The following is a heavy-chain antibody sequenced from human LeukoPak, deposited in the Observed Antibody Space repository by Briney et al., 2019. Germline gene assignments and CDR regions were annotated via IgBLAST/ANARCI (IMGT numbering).Heavy chain of an antibody. D-gene: IGHD6-19*01. J-gene: IGHJ4*02. CDR1: GASTSTSGYY. V-gene: IGHV4-61*08. CDR3: ARGSRQWLLQAEPCLDY. CDR2: IYYSGST. Sequence: SETLSLTCTVSGASTSTSGYYWGWIRQPPGKGLEWIGYIYYSGSTNYSPSLKSRVTISVDTSKNQFSLKLSSVTAADTAVYYCARGSRQWLLQAEPCLDYWGQGTLVTVSS.